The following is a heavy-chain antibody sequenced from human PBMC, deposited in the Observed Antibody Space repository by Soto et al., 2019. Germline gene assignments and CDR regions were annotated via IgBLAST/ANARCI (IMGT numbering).Heavy chain of an antibody. D-gene: IGHD2-2*01. J-gene: IGHJ6*02. CDR3: AHRSTPSWQDPYYYYGMDV. CDR2: LYWDDDK. CDR1: GFSLSTSGVG. V-gene: IGHV2-5*02. Sequence: QITLRESGPTLVKPTQTLTLTCTFSGFSLSTSGVGVGWIRQPPGKALEWLAPLYWDDDKRYSPSLKSRLTITKDTSKNQVVLTMTNMDPVDTATYYCAHRSTPSWQDPYYYYGMDVWGQGTTVTVSS.